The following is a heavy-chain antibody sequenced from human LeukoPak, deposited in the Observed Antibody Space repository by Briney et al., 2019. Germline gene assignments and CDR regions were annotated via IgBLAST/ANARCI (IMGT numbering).Heavy chain of an antibody. CDR3: ARASSKDSYGPPRKWDYGMDV. D-gene: IGHD5-18*01. J-gene: IGHJ6*02. CDR1: GYTFTSYG. Sequence: ASVKVSCKASGYTFTSYGISWVRQAPGQGLEWMGVFIPIFGTANYAQKFQGRVTITADESTSTAYMELSSLRSEDTAVYYCARASSKDSYGPPRKWDYGMDVWGQGTTVTVSS. CDR2: FIPIFGTA. V-gene: IGHV1-69*13.